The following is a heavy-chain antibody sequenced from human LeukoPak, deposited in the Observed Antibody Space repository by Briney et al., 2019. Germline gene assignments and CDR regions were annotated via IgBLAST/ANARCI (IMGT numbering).Heavy chain of an antibody. CDR3: AKDTITGTTPDAFDI. D-gene: IGHD1-7*01. CDR2: IQYDGSNA. J-gene: IGHJ3*02. Sequence: QPGWWLRLSWAAAGFTFSSYGMRWVRQAPGKGLEWVAFIQYDGSNAYYADSVKGRSTISRDNSKNTLYLPINSLRAEDTAVYYCAKDTITGTTPDAFDIWGQGTMVTVSS. V-gene: IGHV3-30*02. CDR1: GFTFSSYG.